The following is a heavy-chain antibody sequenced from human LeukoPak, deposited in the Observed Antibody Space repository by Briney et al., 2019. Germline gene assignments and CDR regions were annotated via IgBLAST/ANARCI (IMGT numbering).Heavy chain of an antibody. J-gene: IGHJ3*02. V-gene: IGHV4-39*02. Sequence: SETLSLTCTVPGGSIGSSSYYWGWIRQPPGKGLEWIGSIFRTGSTYYSASLKSRVSISVDTSKNHIALKLTSVTAADTAVYYCARGYSSDAFDIWGQGTMVTVSS. CDR2: IFRTGST. CDR1: GGSIGSSSYY. D-gene: IGHD6-13*01. CDR3: ARGYSSDAFDI.